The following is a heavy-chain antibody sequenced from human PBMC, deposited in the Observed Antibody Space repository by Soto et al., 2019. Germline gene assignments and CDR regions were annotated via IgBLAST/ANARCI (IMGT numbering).Heavy chain of an antibody. D-gene: IGHD5-18*01. V-gene: IGHV1-8*01. CDR1: GYTFTSYD. J-gene: IGHJ6*02. CDR2: MNPNSGNT. CDR3: AGQGYSYGYYYDGMDV. Sequence: QVQLVQSGAEVKKPGASVKVSCKASGYTFTSYDINWVRQATGQGLEWMGWMNPNSGNTGYAQKCQGRVTMTRNTSISTAYMELRSLRSEATAVDYCAGQGYSYGYYYDGMDVWGPGTTVTVSS.